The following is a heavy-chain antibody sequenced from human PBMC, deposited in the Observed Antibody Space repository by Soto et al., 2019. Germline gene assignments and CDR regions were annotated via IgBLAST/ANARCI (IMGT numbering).Heavy chain of an antibody. V-gene: IGHV1-18*01. Sequence: GASVKVSCKASGYTFTSYGISWVRQAPGQGLEWMGWISAYNGNTNYAQKLQGRVTMTTDTSTSTAYMELRSLRSDDTAVYYCASTGFGELLAKNEDYFDYWGQGTLVTVSS. CDR1: GYTFTSYG. D-gene: IGHD3-10*01. CDR3: ASTGFGELLAKNEDYFDY. J-gene: IGHJ4*02. CDR2: ISAYNGNT.